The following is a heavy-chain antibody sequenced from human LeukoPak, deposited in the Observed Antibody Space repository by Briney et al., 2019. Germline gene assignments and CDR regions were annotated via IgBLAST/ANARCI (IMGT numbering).Heavy chain of an antibody. D-gene: IGHD4-11*01. CDR3: ARDSQYQLPPYNWFDP. J-gene: IGHJ5*02. CDR1: GYTFTGYS. V-gene: IGHV1-2*02. CDR2: INPNSGVT. Sequence: EASVRVSCKASGYTFTGYSIHWLRQAPGQGLEWMGRINPNSGVTKYAQKFQGRVTMTRDTSTTTAYLELTSLRSDDTAVYYCARDSQYQLPPYNWFDPWGQGTLVTVSS.